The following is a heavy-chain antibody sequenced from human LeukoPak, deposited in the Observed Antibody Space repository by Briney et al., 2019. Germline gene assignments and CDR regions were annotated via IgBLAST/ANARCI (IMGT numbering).Heavy chain of an antibody. J-gene: IGHJ1*01. CDR3: ASDSYSPEYFQH. D-gene: IGHD2-15*01. CDR2: IYSGGGT. CDR1: GFTLSSNY. Sequence: GGSLRLSCAASGFTLSSNYMSWVRQAPGKGLEWVSVIYSGGGTFHADSVKGRFTISRDNSKNTLYLQMNSLRAEDTAVYYCASDSYSPEYFQHWGQGTLVTVSS. V-gene: IGHV3-66*01.